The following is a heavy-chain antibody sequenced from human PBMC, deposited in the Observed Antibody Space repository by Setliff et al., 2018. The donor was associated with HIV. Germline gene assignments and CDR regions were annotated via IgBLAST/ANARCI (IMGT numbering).Heavy chain of an antibody. D-gene: IGHD3-10*01. J-gene: IGHJ3*02. CDR2: INHTGST. CDR3: ARVYYGSGSSDAFDI. Sequence: PSETLSLTCAVYGGSFSGYYWSWIRQPPGKGLEWIGEINHTGSTNCNPSLKSRVTMSVDTSKNQFSPKLSSVTAADTAVYYCARVYYGSGSSDAFDIWGQGTMVTVSS. V-gene: IGHV4-34*01. CDR1: GGSFSGYY.